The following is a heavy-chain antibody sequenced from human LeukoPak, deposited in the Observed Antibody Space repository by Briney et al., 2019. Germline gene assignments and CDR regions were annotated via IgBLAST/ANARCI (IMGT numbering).Heavy chain of an antibody. Sequence: GGSLRLSCAASGFTFSSTYMSWVRQAPGKGLEWVSVIYSGGNIYYIDSVKGRFTISRDTFKNTLYLQMNSLRAEDTAVYFCASRHCSGGGCYFAGADPFDYWGQGTLVTVSS. D-gene: IGHD2-15*01. CDR2: IYSGGNI. V-gene: IGHV3-53*01. CDR3: ASRHCSGGGCYFAGADPFDY. J-gene: IGHJ4*02. CDR1: GFTFSSTY.